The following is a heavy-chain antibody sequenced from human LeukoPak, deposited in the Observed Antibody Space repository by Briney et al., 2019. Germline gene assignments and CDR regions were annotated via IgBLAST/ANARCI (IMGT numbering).Heavy chain of an antibody. CDR3: TTRAGQGY. CDR1: GFTFKDAW. Sequence: KPGGSLRLSCAASGFTFKDAWMSWVRQAPGKGLEWVARIKSKTDHETIDYAAPVKGRFTISRDDLKNMVYLEMNGLKTEDTAVYYCTTRAGQGYWGQGTLVTVSS. CDR2: IKSKTDHETI. J-gene: IGHJ4*02. V-gene: IGHV3-15*01.